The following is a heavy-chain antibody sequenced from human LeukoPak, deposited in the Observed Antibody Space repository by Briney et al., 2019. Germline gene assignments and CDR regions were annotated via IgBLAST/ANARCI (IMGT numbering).Heavy chain of an antibody. V-gene: IGHV3-43*02. D-gene: IGHD2-21*01. CDR1: GFTFVDYA. CDR2: ISEDGVST. J-gene: IGHJ4*02. Sequence: GGSLRLSCAASGFTFVDYAMHWVRQAPGKGLEWVSLISEDGVSTYYADSVKGRFTISRDNNKNSLYLQMNSLTTEDTAFYYCAKASYCGGECLFDYWGQGTLVTVSS. CDR3: AKASYCGGECLFDY.